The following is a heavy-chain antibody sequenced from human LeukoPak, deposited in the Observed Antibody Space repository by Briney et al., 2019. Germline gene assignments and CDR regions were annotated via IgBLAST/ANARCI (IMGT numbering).Heavy chain of an antibody. CDR2: IRYDGSNK. V-gene: IGHV3-30*02. D-gene: IGHD3-10*01. CDR1: GFTFSSYG. J-gene: IGHJ4*02. Sequence: GGSLRLSCAASGFTFSSYGMHWVRQAPGKGLEWVAFIRYDGSNKYYADSVKGRFTISRDNSKNTLYLQMNSLRAEGTAVYYCAKDPKRTYYYGSGSYYMSDYWGQGTLVTVSS. CDR3: AKDPKRTYYYGSGSYYMSDY.